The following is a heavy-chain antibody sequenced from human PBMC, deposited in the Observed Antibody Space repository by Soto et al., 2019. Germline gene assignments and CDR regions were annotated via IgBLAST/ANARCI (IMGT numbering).Heavy chain of an antibody. CDR2: TRSKTYSYAT. Sequence: EVQLVESGGGLVQPGGSLTLSCATSGFTFSGSTIHWVRQASGKGLEWVGGTRSKTYSYATAYAASVKGRFTISRDDSQSTAYLQMTCLKTEDKAVYYCARDYTGSYFWGQGTLVTVSS. J-gene: IGHJ4*02. CDR3: ARDYTGSYF. CDR1: GFTFSGST. D-gene: IGHD1-26*01. V-gene: IGHV3-73*02.